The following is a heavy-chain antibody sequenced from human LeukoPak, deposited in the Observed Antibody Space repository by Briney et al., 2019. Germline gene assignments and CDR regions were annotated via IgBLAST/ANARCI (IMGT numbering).Heavy chain of an antibody. CDR3: ARGRITMIGGYYFDY. CDR1: GGTFSSYA. D-gene: IGHD3-22*01. J-gene: IGHJ4*02. CDR2: IIPIFGTA. Sequence: SVKVSCKASGGTFSSYAISWVRQAPGQGLEWMGGIIPIFGTANYAQKFQGRVTITADKSTSTAYMELSSLRSEDTAVYYCARGRITMIGGYYFDYWGQGTLVTVSS. V-gene: IGHV1-69*06.